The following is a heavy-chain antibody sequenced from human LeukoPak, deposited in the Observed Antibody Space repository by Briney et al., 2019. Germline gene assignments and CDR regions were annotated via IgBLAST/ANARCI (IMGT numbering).Heavy chain of an antibody. J-gene: IGHJ5*02. CDR2: TDHSGNA. V-gene: IGHV4-34*01. CDR1: GGSFSDYF. Sequence: PSETLSLTCAVNGGSFSDYFWSWIRQPPGKGLEWIGETDHSGNADYKSSLKSRVTISVDASWKQVSLKMTSVTATDTAVYYCATLKGRLPHLPRKTWGQGTLVTVSS. CDR3: ATLKGRLPHLPRKT.